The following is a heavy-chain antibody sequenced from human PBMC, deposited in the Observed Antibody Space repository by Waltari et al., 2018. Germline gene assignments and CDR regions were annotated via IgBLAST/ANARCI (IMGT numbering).Heavy chain of an antibody. Sequence: QVQLQQWGAGLLKPSETLSLTCAVYGGSFSGSYWSWIRQPPGKGLEWIGEINHSGSTNYNPSLKSRVTRSVDTSKNQFSLKLSSVTAADTAVYYCARHYDILTGYYRVYYFDYWGQGTLVTVSS. CDR3: ARHYDILTGYYRVYYFDY. CDR2: INHSGST. V-gene: IGHV4-34*01. D-gene: IGHD3-9*01. J-gene: IGHJ4*02. CDR1: GGSFSGSY.